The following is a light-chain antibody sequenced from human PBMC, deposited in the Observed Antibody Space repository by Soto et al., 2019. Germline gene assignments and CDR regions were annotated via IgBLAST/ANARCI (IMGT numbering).Light chain of an antibody. CDR2: DVS. V-gene: IGLV2-14*01. CDR3: SSYTSSSTYV. J-gene: IGLJ1*01. CDR1: SSDVGGYNY. Sequence: LTQPASVSGSPGQSITSSCTGTSSDVGGYNYVSWYQQHPGKAPKLMIYDVSNRPSGVSNRFSGSKSGNTASLTISGLQAEDEADYYCSSYTSSSTYVFGTGTKVTVL.